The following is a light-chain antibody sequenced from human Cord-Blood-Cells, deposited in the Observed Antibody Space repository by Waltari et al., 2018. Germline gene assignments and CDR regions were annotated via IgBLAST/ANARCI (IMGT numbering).Light chain of an antibody. Sequence: EIVLTQSPGTLSLSPGERATPSSTASLSVSSSYLAWYQQKPGQAPRLLIYGASSRATGIPDRFSGSGSGTDFTLTISRLEPEDFAVYYCQQYGSSPSWTFGQGTKVEIK. CDR2: GAS. CDR3: QQYGSSPSWT. CDR1: LSVSSSY. V-gene: IGKV3-20*01. J-gene: IGKJ1*01.